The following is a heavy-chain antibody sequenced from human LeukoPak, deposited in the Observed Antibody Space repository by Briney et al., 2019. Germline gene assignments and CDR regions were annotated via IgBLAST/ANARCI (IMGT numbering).Heavy chain of an antibody. J-gene: IGHJ6*02. D-gene: IGHD3-10*01. CDR2: INTNTGNP. CDR1: GYTFTSYA. V-gene: IGHV7-4-1*02. CDR3: ATLGATGSGTYTPYYYGMDV. Sequence: ASVKVSCKASGYTFTSYAMNWVRQAPGQGLEWIGWINTNTGNPTYAQGFTGRFVFSLDTSVSTAYLQISSLKAEDTAVYYCATLGATGSGTYTPYYYGMDVWGQGTTVTVSS.